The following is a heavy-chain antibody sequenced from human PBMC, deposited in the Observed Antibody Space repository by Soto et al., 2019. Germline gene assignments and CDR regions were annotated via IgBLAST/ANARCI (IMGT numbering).Heavy chain of an antibody. V-gene: IGHV1-24*01. Sequence: ASVKVSCKVSGYTLTELSMHWVRQAPGKGLEWMGGFDPEDGETIYAQKFQGRVTMTEDTSTDTAYMELSSLRSEDTAVYYCATLSSISGYLRINWFDPWGQGTLVTVSS. J-gene: IGHJ5*02. CDR3: ATLSSISGYLRINWFDP. D-gene: IGHD3-22*01. CDR1: GYTLTELS. CDR2: FDPEDGET.